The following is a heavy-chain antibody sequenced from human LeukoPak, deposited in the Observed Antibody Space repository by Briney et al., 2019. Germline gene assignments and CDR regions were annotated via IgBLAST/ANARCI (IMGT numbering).Heavy chain of an antibody. D-gene: IGHD5-18*01. V-gene: IGHV1-2*02. CDR3: ARSHPDTAMVSGFDY. J-gene: IGHJ4*02. Sequence: ASVKVSCKASGYTFTGYYMHWVRQAPGQGLEWMGWINPNSGGTNYAQKFQGRVTMTRDTSISTAYMELSRLRSDDTAVYYCARSHPDTAMVSGFDYWGQGTLVTVSS. CDR2: INPNSGGT. CDR1: GYTFTGYY.